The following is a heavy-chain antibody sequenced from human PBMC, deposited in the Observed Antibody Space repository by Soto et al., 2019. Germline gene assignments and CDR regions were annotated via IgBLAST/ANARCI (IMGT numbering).Heavy chain of an antibody. CDR2: IYYSGST. CDR1: GGSISSGGSY. D-gene: IGHD6-13*01. J-gene: IGHJ4*02. CDR3: ARAVSTHFDF. V-gene: IGHV4-31*03. Sequence: QVQLQESGPGLVKPSQTLSLTCTVSGGSISSGGSYWSWIRQHPGKGLEWIGSIYYSGSTFSNPSLESRLAFSVDTSKNQFSLKVNSVTAADTAVYYCARAVSTHFDFWGQGTLVTVSS.